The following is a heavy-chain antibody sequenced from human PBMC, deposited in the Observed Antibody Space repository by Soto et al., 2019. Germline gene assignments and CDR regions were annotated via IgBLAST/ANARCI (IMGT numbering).Heavy chain of an antibody. J-gene: IGHJ5*02. CDR3: ATDPEGNWFDP. V-gene: IGHV1-3*01. CDR1: GYIFTDYY. Sequence: ASVKVSCKASGYIFTDYYMHWVRQAPGQGLEWMGWTNVGSGDTKYSQNFQGRATITRDTSATTVYMELSSLRSEDTAVYYRATDPEGNWFDPRGQGTLVTVSS. CDR2: TNVGSGDT.